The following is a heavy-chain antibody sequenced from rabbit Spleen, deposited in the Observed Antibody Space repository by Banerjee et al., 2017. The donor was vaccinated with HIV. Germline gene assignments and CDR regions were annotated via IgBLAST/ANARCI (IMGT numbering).Heavy chain of an antibody. CDR2: IDTNDGDT. D-gene: IGHD1-1*01. V-gene: IGHV1S45*01. CDR1: GFSFISNW. Sequence: LVESGGGLVKPGGTLTLTCTVSGFSFISNWICWVSQAPGKGLEWIACIDTNDGDTDYANWPKGRFTISKTSSTKVTLQMTSLTAADTAAYFCARNYVNAFDPWGQGTLVTVS. J-gene: IGHJ2*01. CDR3: ARNYVNAFDP.